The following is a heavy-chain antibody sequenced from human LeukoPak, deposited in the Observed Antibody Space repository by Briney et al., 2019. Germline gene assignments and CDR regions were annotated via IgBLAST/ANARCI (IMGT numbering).Heavy chain of an antibody. J-gene: IGHJ4*02. CDR2: IAYEDGRNE. CDR3: AKERPEEYYGSGSYFDY. CDR1: GLTVSSNY. V-gene: IGHV3-30*18. Sequence: GGSLRLSCAGSGLTVSSNYMSWVRQAPGKGLEWVAAIAYEDGRNEYYADSVKGRFTISRDNSKNTVYLQMNSLRAEDTAVYYCAKERPEEYYGSGSYFDYWGQGTLVTVSS. D-gene: IGHD3-10*01.